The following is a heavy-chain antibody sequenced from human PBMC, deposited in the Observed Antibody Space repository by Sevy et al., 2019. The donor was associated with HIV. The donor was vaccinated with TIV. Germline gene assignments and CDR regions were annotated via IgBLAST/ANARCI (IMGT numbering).Heavy chain of an antibody. D-gene: IGHD3-3*01. Sequence: GGSLRLSCAASGFTFSSYGMSWVRQAPGKGLQWVSSILNSGGGTTYADSVRGRFTISRDNSKNMLYLQRNSLRAEDSAAYYCTKGEESNEWYFDYWGQGTLVTVSS. CDR2: ILNSGGGT. CDR1: GFTFSSYG. J-gene: IGHJ4*02. CDR3: TKGEESNEWYFDY. V-gene: IGHV3-23*01.